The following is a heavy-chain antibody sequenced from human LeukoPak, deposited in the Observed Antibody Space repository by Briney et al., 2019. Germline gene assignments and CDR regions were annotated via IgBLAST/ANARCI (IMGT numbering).Heavy chain of an antibody. Sequence: GGSLRLSCAASGFTISGYAMSWVRQAPGKGLEWVSAISGSGGSTYYADSVKGRFTISRDNSKNTLSMQMNSLRAEDTAVYYCARDWGYCTNGVCYTGSGLDYWGQGTLVTVSS. V-gene: IGHV3-23*01. CDR2: ISGSGGST. CDR1: GFTISGYA. CDR3: ARDWGYCTNGVCYTGSGLDY. D-gene: IGHD2-8*01. J-gene: IGHJ4*02.